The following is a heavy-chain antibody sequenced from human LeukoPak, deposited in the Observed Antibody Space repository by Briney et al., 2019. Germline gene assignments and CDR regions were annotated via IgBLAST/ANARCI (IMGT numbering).Heavy chain of an antibody. CDR1: GYTFTGYY. CDR3: ARVRYYDSSGFNY. D-gene: IGHD3-22*01. CDR2: INPYSGGT. V-gene: IGHV1-2*02. Sequence: ASVKVSCKASGYTFTGYYMHWVRQAPGQGLEWMGWINPYSGGTNYAQKFRGRVTMTRDTSISTAYMELSRLRSDDTAVYYCARVRYYDSSGFNYWGQGTLVTVSS. J-gene: IGHJ4*02.